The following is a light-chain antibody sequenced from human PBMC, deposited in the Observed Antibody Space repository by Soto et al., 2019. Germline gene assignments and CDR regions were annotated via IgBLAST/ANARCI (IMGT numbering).Light chain of an antibody. J-gene: IGKJ1*01. Sequence: EIVLTQSPGTLSLSPGERATLSGRASQSVSNNYLAWYQQKPGQAPRLLIYGGSSRATGIPDRFSGSGSGTDFTLTISRLEPEDFAVYYCHQYGSSSWTFGQGTKVDIK. V-gene: IGKV3-20*01. CDR1: QSVSNNY. CDR3: HQYGSSSWT. CDR2: GGS.